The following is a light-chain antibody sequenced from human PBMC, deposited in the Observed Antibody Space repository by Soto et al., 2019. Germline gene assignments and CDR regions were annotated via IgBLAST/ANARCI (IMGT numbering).Light chain of an antibody. J-gene: IGKJ1*01. Sequence: EIVMTQSPATLSASPGERATLSCMASQSVSSDLAWYQQKPGQAPSLLIYGASTRATGIPARFSGSGSGTEFTLTIRSLQSEDFAVYYCQQYNNWPWTFGQGITGDI. CDR3: QQYNNWPWT. CDR1: QSVSSD. V-gene: IGKV3-15*01. CDR2: GAS.